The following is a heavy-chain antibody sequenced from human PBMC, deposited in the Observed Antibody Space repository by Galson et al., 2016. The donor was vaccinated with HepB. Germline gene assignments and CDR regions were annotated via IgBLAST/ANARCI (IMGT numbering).Heavy chain of an antibody. CDR1: GFTFTFYA. CDR3: AKYSGWGTRNFDY. J-gene: IGHJ4*02. CDR2: IAGIGGGI. V-gene: IGHV3-23*01. Sequence: SLRLSCAASGFTFTFYAMTWVRQAPGKGLEWLSSIAGIGGGIYYADSVKGRFAISRDNSKNTLYLEMINLRAEDTAVYYCAKYSGWGTRNFDYWGQGTLVTVSS. D-gene: IGHD3-10*01.